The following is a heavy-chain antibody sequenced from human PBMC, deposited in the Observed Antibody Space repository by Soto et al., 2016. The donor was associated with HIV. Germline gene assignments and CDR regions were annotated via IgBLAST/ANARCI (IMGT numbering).Heavy chain of an antibody. D-gene: IGHD3-16*02. CDR1: GGSFSGYY. J-gene: IGHJ4*02. Sequence: QVQLQQWGAGLLKPSETLSLTCAVYGGSFSGYYWSWIRQSPGKGLQWIGEINHSGSTKYNPSLKSRVTISVDTSKNQFSLKLTSVTAADTAVYYCAREGDFSYYFDYWGRGTLVTVSS. CDR2: INHSGST. V-gene: IGHV4-34*01. CDR3: AREGDFSYYFDY.